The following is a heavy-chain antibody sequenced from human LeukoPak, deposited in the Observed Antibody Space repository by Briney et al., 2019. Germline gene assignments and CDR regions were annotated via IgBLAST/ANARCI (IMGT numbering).Heavy chain of an antibody. CDR3: ARDLSPVVRASPMGY. J-gene: IGHJ4*02. Sequence: GGSLRLSCAASGFTFSTYGMHCVRQAPGKGLEWVALIKYDGYYKYYSDSVKGRFTISSDTSKNTLSLQMNSLRAEDTAVYYCARDLSPVVRASPMGYWGQGTLVTVSS. D-gene: IGHD3-10*01. V-gene: IGHV3-30*03. CDR2: IKYDGYYK. CDR1: GFTFSTYG.